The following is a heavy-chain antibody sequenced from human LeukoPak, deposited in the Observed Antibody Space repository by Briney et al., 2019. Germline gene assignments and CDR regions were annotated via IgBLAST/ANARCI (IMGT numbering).Heavy chain of an antibody. J-gene: IGHJ4*02. Sequence: SETLSLTCAVYGGSFSGYYWSWIRQPPGKGLEWIGEINHSGSTNYNPSLKSRVTISVDTSKNQFSLKLSSVTAADTAVYYCARDLGIYSYGQGNLDYWGQGTLVTVSS. CDR2: INHSGST. CDR1: GGSFSGYY. D-gene: IGHD5-18*01. V-gene: IGHV4-34*01. CDR3: ARDLGIYSYGQGNLDY.